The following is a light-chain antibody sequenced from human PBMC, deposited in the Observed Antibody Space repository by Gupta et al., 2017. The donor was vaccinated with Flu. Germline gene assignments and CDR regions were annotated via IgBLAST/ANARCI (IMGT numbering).Light chain of an antibody. V-gene: IGKV3-11*01. CDR3: QQRSIWPQVT. Sequence: EIVLTQSPATLSLSPGERATLSCRASQGLVNYLAWYQQKPGQAPRLLIYDASNRATGIPARFSGSGSGTDFTLTISSLEPEDFAVYYCQQRSIWPQVTFGQGTRLDIK. CDR1: QGLVNY. CDR2: DAS. J-gene: IGKJ5*01.